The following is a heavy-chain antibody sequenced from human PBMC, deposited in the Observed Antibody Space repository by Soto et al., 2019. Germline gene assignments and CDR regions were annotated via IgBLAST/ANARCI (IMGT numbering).Heavy chain of an antibody. D-gene: IGHD3-16*01. V-gene: IGHV1-69*01. J-gene: IGHJ6*02. CDR2: IVPVLGTS. CDR1: GGSFSSYA. Sequence: QGQLEQSGAEVRKPGSSVKVSCKASGGSFSSYAISWVRQAPGQGLEWMGGIVPVLGTSHSAQKFQGRVTFSTDDSTTTAYRELSSLRSEDTAVYYCARDSPGGGDYYGMDVWGQGTTVTVSS. CDR3: ARDSPGGGDYYGMDV.